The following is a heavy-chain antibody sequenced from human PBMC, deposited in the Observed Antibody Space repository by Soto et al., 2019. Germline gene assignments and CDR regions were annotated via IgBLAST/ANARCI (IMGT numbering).Heavy chain of an antibody. CDR3: VREGCKSNNKCYIRDAFDI. D-gene: IGHD2-2*02. J-gene: IGHJ3*02. Sequence: LSLSCTASGFSITVSLMHCVRHALGTWLACVSRIHSDGTSTSYADSVKGRFTISRDNDRSRVYLQMDSLGPEDSAVYYFVREGCKSNNKCYIRDAFDIWGQGKMVNVSS. CDR1: GFSITVSL. V-gene: IGHV3-74*01. CDR2: IHSDGTST.